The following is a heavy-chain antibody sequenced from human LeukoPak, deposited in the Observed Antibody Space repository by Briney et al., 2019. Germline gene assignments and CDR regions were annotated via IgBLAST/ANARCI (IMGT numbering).Heavy chain of an antibody. J-gene: IGHJ4*02. Sequence: PVKVSCKASGGTFSSYAISWVRQAPGQGLEWMGGIIPIFGTANYAQKFQGRVTITADKSTSTAYMELSSLRSEDTAVYYCAREKEGLLTFDYWGQGTLVTVSS. CDR1: GGTFSSYA. D-gene: IGHD3-10*01. CDR2: IIPIFGTA. V-gene: IGHV1-69*06. CDR3: AREKEGLLTFDY.